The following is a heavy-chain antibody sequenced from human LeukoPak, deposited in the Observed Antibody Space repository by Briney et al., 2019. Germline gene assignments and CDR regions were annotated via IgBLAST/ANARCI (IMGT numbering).Heavy chain of an antibody. CDR1: GFTFSSYS. J-gene: IGHJ4*02. CDR2: INSDGSNT. D-gene: IGHD3-9*01. CDR3: ASDNFDILTGEGDYFDN. V-gene: IGHV3-74*01. Sequence: GGSLRLSCAASGFTFSSYSMNWVRQAPGKGLVWVARINSDGSNTNHADFVKGRFTISRDNAKNTVYLQMNSLRPEDTAVYYCASDNFDILTGEGDYFDNWGQGTLVTVSS.